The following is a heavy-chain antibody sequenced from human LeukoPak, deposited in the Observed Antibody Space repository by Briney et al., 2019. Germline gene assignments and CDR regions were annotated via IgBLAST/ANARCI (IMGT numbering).Heavy chain of an antibody. D-gene: IGHD5-12*01. Sequence: GGSLRLSCAASGFTFSSYAMSWVRQAPGKGLEWVSSISNSGGRTFYTDSVKGRFPISRDNSKITLYLQMNSLRAEDTAVYYCAKSYNGYESKPDYCGQGTLVTVSS. V-gene: IGHV3-23*01. J-gene: IGHJ4*02. CDR3: AKSYNGYESKPDY. CDR1: GFTFSSYA. CDR2: ISNSGGRT.